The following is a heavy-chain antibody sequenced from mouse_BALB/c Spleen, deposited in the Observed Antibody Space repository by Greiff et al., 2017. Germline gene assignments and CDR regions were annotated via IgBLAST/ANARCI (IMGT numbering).Heavy chain of an antibody. CDR2: IWSGGST. Sequence: QVQLKESGPGLVQPSQSLSITCTVSGFSLTSYGVHWVRQSPGKGLEWLGVIWSGGSTDYNAAFISRLSISKDNSKSQVFFKMNSLQANDTAIYYCARGPLTVHYFDYWGQGTTLTVSS. J-gene: IGHJ2*01. CDR3: ARGPLTVHYFDY. CDR1: GFSLTSYG. V-gene: IGHV2-2*02. D-gene: IGHD1-1*01.